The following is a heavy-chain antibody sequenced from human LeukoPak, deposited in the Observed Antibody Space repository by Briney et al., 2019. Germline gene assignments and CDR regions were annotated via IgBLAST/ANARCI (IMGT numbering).Heavy chain of an antibody. D-gene: IGHD3-10*01. V-gene: IGHV4-34*01. CDR3: ARGEARGVIIGDYFDY. J-gene: IGHJ4*02. CDR2: INHSGST. CDR1: GGSFRGYY. Sequence: SETLSLTCAVYGGSFRGYYWSWIRQPPGPGQELIGVINHSGSTNYNPSLKSRVTISVDTSKNQFSLKLSSVTAADTAVYYCARGEARGVIIGDYFDYWGQGTLVTVSS.